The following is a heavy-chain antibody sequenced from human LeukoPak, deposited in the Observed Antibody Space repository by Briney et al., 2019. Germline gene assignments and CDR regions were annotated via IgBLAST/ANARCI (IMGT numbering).Heavy chain of an antibody. CDR1: GFTFSSYA. J-gene: IGHJ4*02. Sequence: GGSLRLSCAASGFTFSSYAMSWVRQAPGKGLEWVSGISGSGGSTYYADSVKGRFTISRDNSKNTLYLQMNSLRAEDTAVYYCAKDRRSPLAMYYFDYWGQGTLVTVSS. V-gene: IGHV3-23*01. D-gene: IGHD3-3*02. CDR2: ISGSGGST. CDR3: AKDRRSPLAMYYFDY.